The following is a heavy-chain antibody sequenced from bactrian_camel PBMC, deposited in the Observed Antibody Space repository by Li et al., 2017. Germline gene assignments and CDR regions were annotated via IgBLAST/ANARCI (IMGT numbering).Heavy chain of an antibody. CDR1: GYSVASDC. V-gene: IGHV3S63*01. J-gene: IGHJ4*01. CDR2: IWTGVDVP. Sequence: VQLVESGGGSVQAGGSLKLSCRYSGYSVASDCLAWFRQVPGKHREGVARIWTGVDVPYYTDSVSGRFTISHDKARNTVYLEMNSLKPEDTAMYYCAVDKWYHGGCQGHLTTDFTFWGQGTQVTVS. CDR3: AVDKWYHGGCQGHLTTDFTF. D-gene: IGHD7*01.